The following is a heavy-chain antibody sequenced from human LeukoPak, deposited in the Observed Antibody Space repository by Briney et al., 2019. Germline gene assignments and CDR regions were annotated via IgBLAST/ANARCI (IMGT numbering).Heavy chain of an antibody. D-gene: IGHD6-19*01. V-gene: IGHV4-31*03. Sequence: PSETLSLTCTVSGGSISNGGYYWSWIRQHPGKGLEWIGYIYYSGSTYYNPSLKSRVTISVDTSKNQFSLKLSSVTAADTAVYYCARGGIAVAEDYFDYWGQGTLVTVSS. J-gene: IGHJ4*02. CDR2: IYYSGST. CDR3: ARGGIAVAEDYFDY. CDR1: GGSISNGGYY.